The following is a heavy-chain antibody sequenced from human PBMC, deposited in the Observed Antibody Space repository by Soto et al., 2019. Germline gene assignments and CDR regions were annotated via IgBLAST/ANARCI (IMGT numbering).Heavy chain of an antibody. CDR2: IYYSGST. D-gene: IGHD3-3*01. CDR1: GGSIRSGGYY. Sequence: QVQLQESGPGLVKPSQTLSLTCTVSGGSIRSGGYYWSWIRQHPGKALEWIGYIYYSGSTYYNPSLKNRLTLSVDTSKNQFSLKLSSVTAADPAVYYCARDEVFGVIISPPTTVGMDVWGQGTTVTVSS. CDR3: ARDEVFGVIISPPTTVGMDV. J-gene: IGHJ6*02. V-gene: IGHV4-31*03.